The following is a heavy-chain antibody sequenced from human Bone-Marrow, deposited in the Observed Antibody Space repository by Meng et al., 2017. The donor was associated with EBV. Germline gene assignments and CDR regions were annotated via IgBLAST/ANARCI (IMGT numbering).Heavy chain of an antibody. D-gene: IGHD3-10*01. CDR1: GGTFNSDA. CDR3: ASESGRGYTPDY. V-gene: IGHV1-69*06. J-gene: IGHJ4*02. CDR2: LIPMLGAP. Sequence: HVRLVQIGAEVKKPGSSVRVSCKTSGGTFNSDAISWVRQAPGQGLEWMGGLIPMLGAPNLAQKFQDRVTIIADKSTSTHYMELSSLRSDDTAVYYCASESGRGYTPDYWGRGTLVTVSS.